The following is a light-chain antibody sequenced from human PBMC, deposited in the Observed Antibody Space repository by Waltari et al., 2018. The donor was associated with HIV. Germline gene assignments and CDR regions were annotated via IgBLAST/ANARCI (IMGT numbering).Light chain of an antibody. CDR3: QAWDSSTVV. CDR1: KLGDKY. Sequence: SYELTQPPSVSVSPGQTASITCSGDKLGDKYACWYQKKPGQSPVLVIYQDSKRPSGIPARFSGSNSGNTATLTISGTQAMDEADYYCQAWDSSTVVFGGGTKLTVL. J-gene: IGLJ2*01. CDR2: QDS. V-gene: IGLV3-1*01.